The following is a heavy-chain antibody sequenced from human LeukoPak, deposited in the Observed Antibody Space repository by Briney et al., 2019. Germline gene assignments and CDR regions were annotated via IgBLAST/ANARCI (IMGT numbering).Heavy chain of an antibody. CDR3: ARVKQWLVHLNPIDY. V-gene: IGHV1-2*02. D-gene: IGHD6-19*01. J-gene: IGHJ4*02. CDR1: GYTFTGYY. CDR2: INPNSGGT. Sequence: ASVKVSCKASGYTFTGYYMHWVRQAPGQGLEWMGWINPNSGGTNYAQKLQGRVTMTTDTSTSTAYMELRSLRSDDTAVYYCARVKQWLVHLNPIDYWGQGTLVTVSS.